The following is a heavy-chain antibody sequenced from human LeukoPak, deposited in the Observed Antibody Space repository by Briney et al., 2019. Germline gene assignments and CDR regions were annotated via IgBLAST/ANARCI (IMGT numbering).Heavy chain of an antibody. D-gene: IGHD3-10*01. Sequence: GGSLRLSCAASGFTFDDYGMCWVRPAPGTGLEWGSGFNWNGGSTGYADSAKGRFTISRDNAKNSLYLQMNSLRAEDTALYYCARVPRPFGTYQREFDYWGQGTLVTV. CDR3: ARVPRPFGTYQREFDY. J-gene: IGHJ4*01. CDR2: FNWNGGST. CDR1: GFTFDDYG. V-gene: IGHV3-20*04.